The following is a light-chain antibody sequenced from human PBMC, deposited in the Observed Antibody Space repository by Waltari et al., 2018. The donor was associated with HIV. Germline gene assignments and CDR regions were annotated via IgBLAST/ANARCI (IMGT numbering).Light chain of an antibody. V-gene: IGKV1-5*03. CDR3: QQYHGNLWT. CDR2: KTS. CDR1: QSINNW. J-gene: IGKJ1*01. Sequence: IQMTQSPSTLSASVGDTVTITCRASQSINNWLAWYQQEPGKVPKVLIYKTSTLESGVPSRFSGSGSGTEFTLTISSLQPDDFATYYCQQYHGNLWTFGQGTKVGIK.